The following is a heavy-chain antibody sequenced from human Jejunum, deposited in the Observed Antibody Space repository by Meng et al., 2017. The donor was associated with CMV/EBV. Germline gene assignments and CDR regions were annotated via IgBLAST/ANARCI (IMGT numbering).Heavy chain of an antibody. D-gene: IGHD5-18*01. V-gene: IGHV3-73*01. J-gene: IGHJ4*02. Sequence: SCAGSGFTFSDSARHWDRQTSGKGLEWVGRIRGKANSYATSYAASVKGRFTISRDDSKNTAYLQMNSLKTEDTAVYYCTSGYGFDSWGQGTLVTVSS. CDR3: TSGYGFDS. CDR2: IRGKANSYAT. CDR1: GFTFSDSA.